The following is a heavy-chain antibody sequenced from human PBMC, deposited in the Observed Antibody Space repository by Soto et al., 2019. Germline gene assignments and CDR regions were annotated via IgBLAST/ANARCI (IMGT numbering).Heavy chain of an antibody. Sequence: PGRCLRLSWAAYGLSLSNAWMGCDRQAAGKGREWDGRIKSKTDGGTPDYAAPVTGRSTISTDDSTKTLYLQMNSMKHEDTAVYYSTTGAGYSSGWDDYWGQGTLVTVSS. V-gene: IGHV3-15*01. CDR1: GLSLSNAW. CDR3: TTGAGYSSGWDDY. CDR2: IKSKTDGGTP. J-gene: IGHJ4*02. D-gene: IGHD6-25*01.